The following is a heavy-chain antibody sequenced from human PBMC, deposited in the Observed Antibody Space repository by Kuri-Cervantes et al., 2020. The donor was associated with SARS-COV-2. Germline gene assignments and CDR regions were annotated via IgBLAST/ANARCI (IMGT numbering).Heavy chain of an antibody. J-gene: IGHJ4*02. D-gene: IGHD6-13*01. V-gene: IGHV1-2*02. CDR3: ARDQVSAAGTGGSDY. Sequence: ASVKVSCKASGYTFTGYYMHWVRQAPGQGLEWMGWINPNSGGTNYAQKFQGRVTMTRDTSISTAYMELSRLRSDDTAVYYCARDQVSAAGTGGSDYWGQGTLVTVSS. CDR1: GYTFTGYY. CDR2: INPNSGGT.